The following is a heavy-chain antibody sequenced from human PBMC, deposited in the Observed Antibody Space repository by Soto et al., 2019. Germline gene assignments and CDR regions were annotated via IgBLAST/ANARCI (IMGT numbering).Heavy chain of an antibody. CDR1: GFTFSSYS. J-gene: IGHJ4*02. CDR3: ARGPLPYGERGYFDY. Sequence: QVQLVESGGGVVQPGRSLRLSCAASGFTFSSYSMHWVRQAPGKGLEWVAVIWYDGSNKYYADSVKGRFTISRDNSKNTLYLQMNSLRAEDTAVYYCARGPLPYGERGYFDYWGQGTLVTVSS. CDR2: IWYDGSNK. D-gene: IGHD4-17*01. V-gene: IGHV3-33*01.